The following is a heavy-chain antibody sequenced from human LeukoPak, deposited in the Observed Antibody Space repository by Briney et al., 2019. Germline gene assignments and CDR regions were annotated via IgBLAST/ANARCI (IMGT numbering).Heavy chain of an antibody. CDR2: IYYSGST. V-gene: IGHV4-59*12. D-gene: IGHD3-10*01. CDR1: GGSISSYY. Sequence: SETLSLTCTVSGGSISSYYWSWIRQPPGKGLEWIGYIYYSGSTNYNPSLKSRVTISVDTSKNQFSLKLSSVTAADTAVYYCARVGGSGSSYFDYWGQGTLVTVSS. J-gene: IGHJ4*02. CDR3: ARVGGSGSSYFDY.